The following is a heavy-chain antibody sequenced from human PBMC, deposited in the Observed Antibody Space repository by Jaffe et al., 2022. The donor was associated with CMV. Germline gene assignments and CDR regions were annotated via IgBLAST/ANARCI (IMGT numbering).Heavy chain of an antibody. CDR3: ARDGRSDVGFFTIFGVVTTDSLDV. J-gene: IGHJ6*02. V-gene: IGHV3-21*01. D-gene: IGHD3-3*01. CDR1: GFTFSSYS. Sequence: EVQLVESGGGLVKPGGSLRLSCAASGFTFSSYSMNWVRQAPGKGLEWVSSISSSSSYIYYADSVKGRFTISRDNAKNSLYLQMNSLRAEDTAVYYCARDGRSDVGFFTIFGVVTTDSLDVWGQGTTVTVSS. CDR2: ISSSSSYI.